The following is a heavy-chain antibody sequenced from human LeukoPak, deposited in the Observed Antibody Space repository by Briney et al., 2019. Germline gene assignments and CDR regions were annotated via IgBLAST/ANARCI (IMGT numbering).Heavy chain of an antibody. V-gene: IGHV1-69*04. CDR2: IIPILGIA. D-gene: IGHD4-17*01. J-gene: IGHJ4*02. CDR3: AREASVTTNASDY. Sequence: ASVKVSCKASGGTFSSYAISWVRQAPGQGLEWMGRIIPILGIADYAQKFQGRVTITADKSTSTAYMELSSLRSEDTAVYYCAREASVTTNASDYWGQGTLVTVSS. CDR1: GGTFSSYA.